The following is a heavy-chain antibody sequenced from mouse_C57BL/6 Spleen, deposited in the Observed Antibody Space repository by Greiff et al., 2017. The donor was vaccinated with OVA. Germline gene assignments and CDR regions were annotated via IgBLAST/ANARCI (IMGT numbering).Heavy chain of an antibody. Sequence: QVQLQQPGAELVMPGASVKLSCKASGYTFTSYWMHWVKQRPGQGLEWIGEIDPSDSYTNYNQKFKGKSTLTVDKSSSTPYMQISSLTSEHSAVYYCARKGLIYYGSSYSYWYFDVWGTGTTVTVSS. CDR2: IDPSDSYT. CDR3: ARKGLIYYGSSYSYWYFDV. D-gene: IGHD1-1*01. J-gene: IGHJ1*03. CDR1: GYTFTSYW. V-gene: IGHV1-69*01.